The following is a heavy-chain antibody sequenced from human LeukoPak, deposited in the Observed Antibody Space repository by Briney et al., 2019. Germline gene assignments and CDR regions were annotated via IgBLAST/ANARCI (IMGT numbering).Heavy chain of an antibody. D-gene: IGHD4/OR15-4a*01. CDR1: GGSISGSSYY. Sequence: SQTLSLTCSVSGGSISGSSYYWGWIRQPPGKGLEWIGSIYYSGSTYYNPSLKSRVTISVDTSKNQFSLKLSSVTAADTAVYYCARHSVLLTIDYWGQGTLVTVSS. CDR2: IYYSGST. CDR3: ARHSVLLTIDY. J-gene: IGHJ4*02. V-gene: IGHV4-39*01.